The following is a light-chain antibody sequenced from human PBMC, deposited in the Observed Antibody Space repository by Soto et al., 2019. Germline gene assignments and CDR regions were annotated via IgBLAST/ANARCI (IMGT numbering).Light chain of an antibody. CDR2: DAS. CDR1: QSVGSL. Sequence: EIVLTQSPGTLSLSPGERATLSCRASQSVGSLLAWYQHNPGQAPSLIIFDASYRAAGISARFRGSGSGTDFTLTIDGLEPEDVAVYYCQQRSNWPWTLGQGTKVDIK. V-gene: IGKV3-11*01. CDR3: QQRSNWPWT. J-gene: IGKJ1*01.